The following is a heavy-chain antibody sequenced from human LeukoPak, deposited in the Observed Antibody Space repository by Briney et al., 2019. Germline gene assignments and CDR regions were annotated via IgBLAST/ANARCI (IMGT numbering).Heavy chain of an antibody. J-gene: IGHJ4*02. CDR2: IYYSGST. CDR3: ARSMTTVTTPYFDY. Sequence: SETLSLTCTVSGGSFSSGDYYWSWIRQPPGKGLEWIGYIYYSGSTYYNPSLKSRVTISVDTSKNQFSLKLSSVTAADTAVYYCARSMTTVTTPYFDYWGQGTLVTVSS. CDR1: GGSFSSGDYY. V-gene: IGHV4-30-4*01. D-gene: IGHD4-17*01.